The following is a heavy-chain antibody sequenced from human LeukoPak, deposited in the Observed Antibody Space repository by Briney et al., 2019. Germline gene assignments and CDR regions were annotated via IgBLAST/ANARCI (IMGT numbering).Heavy chain of an antibody. V-gene: IGHV3-23*01. D-gene: IGHD1-14*01. CDR3: AKLPEIEPPYYYFDY. CDR2: ISGSGGST. Sequence: GGSLRLSCAASGLTFSSYVMSWVRQAPGKGLEWVSAISGSGGSTYYADSVKGRFTISRDNSKNTLYLQMNSLRAEDAAVYYCAKLPEIEPPYYYFDYWGQGTLVTVSS. J-gene: IGHJ4*02. CDR1: GLTFSSYV.